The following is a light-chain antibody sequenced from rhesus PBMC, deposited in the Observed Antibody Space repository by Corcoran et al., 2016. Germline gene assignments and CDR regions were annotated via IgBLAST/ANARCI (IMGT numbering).Light chain of an antibody. CDR1: QKIYSN. CDR2: AAS. V-gene: IGKV1S12*01. Sequence: DIQMTQSPSALSASVGDRVTISCRASQKIYSNLAWYQQKPGKAPKLLNYAASSLQTGIPSRFSGSGSVTDFTLTISSLQPEDSAAYYCQHYYDNPLTFGGGTKVELK. J-gene: IGKJ4*01. CDR3: QHYYDNPLT.